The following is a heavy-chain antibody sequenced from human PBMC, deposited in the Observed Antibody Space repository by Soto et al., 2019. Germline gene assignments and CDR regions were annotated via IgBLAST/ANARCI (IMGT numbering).Heavy chain of an antibody. D-gene: IGHD6-19*01. V-gene: IGHV1-18*01. CDR1: GYTFTSYG. CDR3: ARDLEVYSSGWYNWFDP. J-gene: IGHJ5*02. CDR2: ISAYNGNT. Sequence: QVQLVQSGAEVKKPGASVKVSCKASGYTFTSYGISWVRQAPGQGLEWMGWISAYNGNTNYAQKLQGRVTMTTDTSTSTAYMELRSLRSDDTAVYYCARDLEVYSSGWYNWFDPWGQGTLVTVSS.